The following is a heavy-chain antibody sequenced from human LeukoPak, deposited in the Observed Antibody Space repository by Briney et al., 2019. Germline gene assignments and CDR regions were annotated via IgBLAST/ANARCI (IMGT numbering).Heavy chain of an antibody. Sequence: SETLSLTCTVSGGSISSCSYYWGWIRQPPGKGLEWIGSIYYSGSTYYNPSLKSRVTISVDTSKNQFSLKLSSVTAADTAVYYCARWIHGITANFDIWGQGTMVTVSS. CDR1: GGSISSCSYY. CDR3: ARWIHGITANFDI. V-gene: IGHV4-39*01. CDR2: IYYSGST. J-gene: IGHJ3*02. D-gene: IGHD1-14*01.